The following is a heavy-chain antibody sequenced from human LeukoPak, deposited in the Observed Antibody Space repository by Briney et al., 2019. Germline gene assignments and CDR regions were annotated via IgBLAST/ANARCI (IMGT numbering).Heavy chain of an antibody. CDR3: ARERSGWFFSN. CDR2: INPYNGNT. D-gene: IGHD6-19*01. V-gene: IGHV1-18*01. Sequence: ASVQVSSKASGYRFTSYGITWVRQAPGQGLEWMGWINPYNGNTNYAQKLQGRVTMTTDTSTSTAYMDLRSLRSDDTAVYYCARERSGWFFSNWGQGTLVTVSS. J-gene: IGHJ4*02. CDR1: GYRFTSYG.